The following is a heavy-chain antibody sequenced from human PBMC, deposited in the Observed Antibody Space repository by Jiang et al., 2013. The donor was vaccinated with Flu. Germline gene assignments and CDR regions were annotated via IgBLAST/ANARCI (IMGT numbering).Heavy chain of an antibody. CDR1: GVSITSYW. V-gene: IGHV4-59*13. Sequence: PGLVKPSETLSLTCSVSGVSITSYWWNWIRQTPGKGLEWIGWVYYSGTTNYNPSLKSRVTITVDTSKNQFSLKLSSVTAADTAVYYCARDFTGGYNSFDPWGQGTLVTVSS. CDR2: VYYSGTT. J-gene: IGHJ5*02. CDR3: ARDFTGGYNSFDP. D-gene: IGHD3-10*01.